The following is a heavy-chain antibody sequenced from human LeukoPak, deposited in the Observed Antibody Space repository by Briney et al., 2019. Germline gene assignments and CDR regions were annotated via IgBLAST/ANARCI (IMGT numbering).Heavy chain of an antibody. D-gene: IGHD1-7*01. CDR2: IRYDGSNK. J-gene: IGHJ4*02. Sequence: GGSLRLSCAASGFTFSSYGMHWVRQAPGKGLEWVAFIRYDGSNKYYADSVKGRFTISRDNSKNTLYLQMNSLRAEDTAVYYCAKDQGPITGTTFYYWGQGTLVTVSS. CDR3: AKDQGPITGTTFYY. V-gene: IGHV3-30*02. CDR1: GFTFSSYG.